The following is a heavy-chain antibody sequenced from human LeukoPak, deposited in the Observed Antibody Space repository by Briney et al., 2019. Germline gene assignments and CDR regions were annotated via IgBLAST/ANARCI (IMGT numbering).Heavy chain of an antibody. Sequence: GGSLRLSCAASGFTFSSYGMHWVRQAPGKGLEWVAVISYDGSNKYYADSVKGRFTISRDNSKNTLYLQMNSLRAEDTAVYYCAKDLAGDADYRGQGTLVTVSS. CDR3: AKDLAGDADY. V-gene: IGHV3-30*18. J-gene: IGHJ4*02. CDR1: GFTFSSYG. D-gene: IGHD4-17*01. CDR2: ISYDGSNK.